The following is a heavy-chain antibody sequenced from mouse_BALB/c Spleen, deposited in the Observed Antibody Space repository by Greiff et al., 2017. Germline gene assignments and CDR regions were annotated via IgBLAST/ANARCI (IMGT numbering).Heavy chain of an antibody. V-gene: IGHV5-9-4*01. CDR1: GFTFSTYA. J-gene: IGHJ4*01. D-gene: IGHD2-2*01. Sequence: EVKLVESGGGLVQPGGSLKLSCAASGFTFSTYAMSWVRQSPEKRLEWVAEISSGGGYTYYPDTVTGRFTISRDNAKNTLYLEMSSLRSEDTAMYYCAKVYYGDDDAMDYWGQGTSVTVSS. CDR2: ISSGGGYT. CDR3: AKVYYGDDDAMDY.